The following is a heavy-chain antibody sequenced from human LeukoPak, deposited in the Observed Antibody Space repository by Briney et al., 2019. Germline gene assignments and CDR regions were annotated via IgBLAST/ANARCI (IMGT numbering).Heavy chain of an antibody. J-gene: IGHJ3*02. Sequence: GGSLRLSCAASGFTFSNYVMHWVRQAPGKGLEWVAVISYDGSNKYYTDSVKGRFTISRDNAKNSLYLQMNSLRAEDTAVYYCAREITWEVTPIWGQGTMVTVSS. D-gene: IGHD3-16*01. V-gene: IGHV3-30*03. CDR2: ISYDGSNK. CDR3: AREITWEVTPI. CDR1: GFTFSNYV.